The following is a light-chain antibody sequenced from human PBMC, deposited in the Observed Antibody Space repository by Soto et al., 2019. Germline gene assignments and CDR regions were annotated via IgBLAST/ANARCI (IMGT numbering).Light chain of an antibody. J-gene: IGKJ1*01. V-gene: IGKV3-20*01. Sequence: EVVLTQSPGTLSLSPGDRATLSCRASQTVGSTFVAWYQQRPGQAPRLLIYSTSGRATGIADRFSGAWSGTGFTLTISSLEPEDFAMYYCQHYGDSLTWTFGQGNKVEI. CDR3: QHYGDSLTWT. CDR1: QTVGSTF. CDR2: STS.